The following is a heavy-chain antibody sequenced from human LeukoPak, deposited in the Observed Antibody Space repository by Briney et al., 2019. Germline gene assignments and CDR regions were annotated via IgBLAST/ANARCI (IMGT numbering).Heavy chain of an antibody. CDR3: ARVVPPTDYGSGSYFWDPYYFDY. CDR2: ISSSGGST. Sequence: GGSLRLSCAASGFTFSGYAMTWVRQAPGKGLEWVSSISSSGGSTYYADSVKGRFTISRDNSKNTLYLQMNSLRAEDTAVYYCARVVPPTDYGSGSYFWDPYYFDYWGQGTLVTVSS. V-gene: IGHV3-23*01. D-gene: IGHD3-10*01. CDR1: GFTFSGYA. J-gene: IGHJ4*02.